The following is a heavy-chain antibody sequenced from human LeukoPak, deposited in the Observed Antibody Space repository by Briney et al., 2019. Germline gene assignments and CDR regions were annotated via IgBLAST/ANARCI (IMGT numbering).Heavy chain of an antibody. Sequence: KTGGSLRLSCAASGFTFSNYIMNWVRQAPGKGLEWVASISGGSSYIFHADSVKGRFTISRDNSKNSVFLQMNSLRVDDTALYYCARGDYYDSSPHYWGQGTLVIVSS. J-gene: IGHJ1*01. CDR2: ISGGSSYI. CDR3: ARGDYYDSSPHY. V-gene: IGHV3-21*01. D-gene: IGHD3-22*01. CDR1: GFTFSNYI.